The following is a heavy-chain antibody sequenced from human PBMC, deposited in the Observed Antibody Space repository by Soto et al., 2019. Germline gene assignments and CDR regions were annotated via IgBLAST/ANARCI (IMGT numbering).Heavy chain of an antibody. V-gene: IGHV3-53*01. D-gene: IGHD1-26*01. CDR1: GFTVSSNY. CDR3: ARFQSTNGTGFDI. CDR2: IYSGGST. J-gene: IGHJ3*02. Sequence: PGGSLRLSCAASGFTVSSNYMSWVRQAPGKGLEWVSVIYSGGSTYYADSVKGRFTISRDNSKNTLYLQMNSLRAEDTAVYYCARFQSTNGTGFDIWGQGTMVTVSS.